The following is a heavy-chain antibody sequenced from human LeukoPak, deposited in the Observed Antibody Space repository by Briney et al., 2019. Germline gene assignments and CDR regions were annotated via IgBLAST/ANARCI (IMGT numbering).Heavy chain of an antibody. V-gene: IGHV4-61*10. Sequence: PSETLSLTCNVSGVSVANGNYYWGWLRQPAGKGLEWLGRIYKSGNTYSSPSLKSRVTMSIHPSSNQFSLTLRSVTAADTAIYYCARETIAVALSADYWGQGALVTVSS. D-gene: IGHD6-19*01. CDR3: ARETIAVALSADY. J-gene: IGHJ4*02. CDR1: GVSVANGNYY. CDR2: IYKSGNT.